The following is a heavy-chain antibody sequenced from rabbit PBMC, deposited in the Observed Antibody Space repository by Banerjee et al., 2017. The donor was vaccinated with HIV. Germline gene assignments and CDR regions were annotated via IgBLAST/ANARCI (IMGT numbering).Heavy chain of an antibody. CDR1: GFSFSSSYY. CDR2: IVSSGGAT. Sequence: QSLEESGGDLVKPGASLTLTCTASGFSFSSSYYMCWVRQAPGKGLEWIACIVSSGGATYYASWVNGRFTISKTSSTTVTLQMTSLTVADTATYFCARGSYAGYWSYAYDLNLWGQGTLVTVS. J-gene: IGHJ3*01. V-gene: IGHV1S40*01. D-gene: IGHD7-1*01. CDR3: ARGSYAGYWSYAYDLNL.